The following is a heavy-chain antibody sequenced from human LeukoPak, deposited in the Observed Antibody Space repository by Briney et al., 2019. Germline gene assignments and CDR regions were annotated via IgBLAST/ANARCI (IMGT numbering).Heavy chain of an antibody. CDR2: ISGSGGST. D-gene: IGHD2-2*01. CDR3: AKTRYCSSTSCKYYYYYYMDV. J-gene: IGHJ6*03. CDR1: GFTFSSYA. Sequence: GGSLRLSCAASGFTFSSYAMSWVRQAPGKGLEWVSAISGSGGSTYYADSAKGRFTISRDNSKNTLYLQMNSLRAEDTAVYYCAKTRYCSSTSCKYYYYYYMDVWGKGTTVTVSS. V-gene: IGHV3-23*01.